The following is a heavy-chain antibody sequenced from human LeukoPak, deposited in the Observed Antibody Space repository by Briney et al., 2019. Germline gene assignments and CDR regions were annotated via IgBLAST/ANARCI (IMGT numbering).Heavy chain of an antibody. V-gene: IGHV3-48*03. CDR3: ASPVVAARGYYYYYGMDV. J-gene: IGHJ6*04. CDR2: ISSSGSTI. CDR1: GFTFSSYE. Sequence: LPGGYLRLSCAASGFTFSSYEMNWVRQAPGKGLEWVSYISSSGSTIYYADSVKGRFTISRDNAKNSLYLQMNSLRAEDTAVYYCASPVVAARGYYYYYGMDVWGKGTTVTVSS. D-gene: IGHD2-15*01.